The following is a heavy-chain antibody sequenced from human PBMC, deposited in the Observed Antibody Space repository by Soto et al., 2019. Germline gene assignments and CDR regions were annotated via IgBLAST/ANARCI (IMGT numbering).Heavy chain of an antibody. CDR1: GGSFSGYY. Sequence: ETLSLTCAVSGGSFSGYYWSWIRQPPGKGLEWIGEINHSGSTNYNPSLKSRVTISVDTPKNQFSLKLSSVTAADTAVYYCARGRRRRLVVIPNWFDPWGQGTLVTVSS. CDR3: ARGRRRRLVVIPNWFDP. J-gene: IGHJ5*02. D-gene: IGHD2-8*02. V-gene: IGHV4-34*01. CDR2: INHSGST.